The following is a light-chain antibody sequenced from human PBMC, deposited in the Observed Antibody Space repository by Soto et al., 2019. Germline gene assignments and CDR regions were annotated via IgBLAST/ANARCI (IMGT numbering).Light chain of an antibody. CDR2: DVS. CDR1: SSDVGGYNY. V-gene: IGLV2-14*01. J-gene: IGLJ1*01. Sequence: QSALTQPASVSGSPGQSIIISCTGTSSDVGGYNYVSWYQQHPGKAPKLMIYDVSNRPSGVSNRFSGSKSGNTASLTISGLQAEDEADYYCNSYASSSTPYVFGTGTKLTVL. CDR3: NSYASSSTPYV.